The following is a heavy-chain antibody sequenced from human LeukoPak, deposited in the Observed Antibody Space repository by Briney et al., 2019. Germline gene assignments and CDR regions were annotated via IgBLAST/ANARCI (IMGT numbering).Heavy chain of an antibody. D-gene: IGHD6-19*01. V-gene: IGHV3-9*01. CDR1: GFTFDDYA. J-gene: IGHJ6*02. Sequence: GGSLRLSCAASGFTFDDYAMHWVRQAPGNGLEWVSGISWNSGSIGYADSVKGRFTISRDNAKNSLYLQMNSLRAEDTALYYCAKASSGGWSLDLGYYYHGMDVWGQGTTVTVSS. CDR3: AKASSGGWSLDLGYYYHGMDV. CDR2: ISWNSGSI.